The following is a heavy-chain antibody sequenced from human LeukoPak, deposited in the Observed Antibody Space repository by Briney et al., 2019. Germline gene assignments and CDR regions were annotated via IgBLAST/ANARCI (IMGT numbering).Heavy chain of an antibody. CDR2: IYYSGST. CDR1: GGSLSSSSYY. V-gene: IGHV4-39*01. D-gene: IGHD1-26*01. CDR3: ARGRYSGSYLGY. Sequence: SETLSLTCTVSGGSLSSSSYYWGWIRQPPGKGLEWIGCIYYSGSTYYNPSLKSRFTISVDTSKNQFSLKLSSVTAADTAVYYCARGRYSGSYLGYWGQGTLVTVSS. J-gene: IGHJ4*02.